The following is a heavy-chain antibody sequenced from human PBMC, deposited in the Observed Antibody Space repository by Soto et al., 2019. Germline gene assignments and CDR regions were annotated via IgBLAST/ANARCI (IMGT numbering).Heavy chain of an antibody. J-gene: IGHJ5*02. Sequence: ASVKVSCKSSGYSFINYYVHWVRQAPGQGLEWMGWINPHSGDTNYAQKFQGRVTMTRDTSISTAYMELSRLRSDDTAVYYCARDSCQYETIVYWFD. CDR2: INPHSGDT. CDR3: ARDSCQYETIVYWFD. D-gene: IGHD2-2*01. V-gene: IGHV1-2*02. CDR1: GYSFINYY.